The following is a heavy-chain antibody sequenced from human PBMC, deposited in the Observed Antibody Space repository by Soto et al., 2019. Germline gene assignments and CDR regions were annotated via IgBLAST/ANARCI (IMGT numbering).Heavy chain of an antibody. CDR1: GASITYYY. V-gene: IGHV4-59*01. CDR3: APCGASPYYHRAHGF. D-gene: IGHD3-3*02. CDR2: FSSTGST. Sequence: SETLSLTCAVSGASITYYYWNWIRQPPGRGLEWIVSFSSTGSTVYNPSLRSRVTISLDTSKNQFSLTLNSVTAADTAVYYCAPCGASPYYHRAHGFWSQETLVTVSP. J-gene: IGHJ4*02.